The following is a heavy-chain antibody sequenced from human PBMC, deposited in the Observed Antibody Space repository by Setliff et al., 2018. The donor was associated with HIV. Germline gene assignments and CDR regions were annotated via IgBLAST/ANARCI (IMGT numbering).Heavy chain of an antibody. CDR3: AAVFTGVPGRSLDY. Sequence: GGSLRLSCAASGFTFITSTMNWVRQAPGKGLEWVASISSSGSYIHYADSVKGRFSISRDNAKNSLSLQMSSLRVEDTAVYYCAAVFTGVPGRSLDYWGQGTLVTVSS. J-gene: IGHJ4*02. D-gene: IGHD6-19*01. CDR1: GFTFITST. CDR2: ISSSGSYI. V-gene: IGHV3-21*01.